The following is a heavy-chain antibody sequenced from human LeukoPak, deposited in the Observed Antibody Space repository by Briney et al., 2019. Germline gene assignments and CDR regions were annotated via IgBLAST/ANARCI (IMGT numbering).Heavy chain of an antibody. Sequence: GGSLRLSCAASGFTFSSYEMNWVRQAPGKGLEWVGRIRSKTDGATTDYAAPVKGRFTISRDDSKNILYMQMNSLKTEDTAVYYCTTDYFASGNFWGQGTLVTASS. V-gene: IGHV3-15*05. J-gene: IGHJ4*02. D-gene: IGHD3-10*01. CDR2: IRSKTDGATT. CDR1: GFTFSSYE. CDR3: TTDYFASGNF.